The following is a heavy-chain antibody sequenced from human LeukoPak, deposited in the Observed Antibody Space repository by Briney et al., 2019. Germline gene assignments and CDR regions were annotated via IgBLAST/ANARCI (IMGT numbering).Heavy chain of an antibody. V-gene: IGHV4-59*01. J-gene: IGHJ2*01. Sequence: SETLSLTCTVSGGSIGSYYWSWIRQPPGKGPEWIGYIHYSGSTNHNPSLKSRVTISIDTSKNQISLRLTSVTAADTAVYYCAGYGNYWDWYFDLWGRGTLVTVSS. CDR3: AGYGNYWDWYFDL. D-gene: IGHD4-11*01. CDR2: IHYSGST. CDR1: GGSIGSYY.